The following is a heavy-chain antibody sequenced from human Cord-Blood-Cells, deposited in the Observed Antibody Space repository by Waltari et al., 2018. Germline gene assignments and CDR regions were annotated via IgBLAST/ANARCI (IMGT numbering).Heavy chain of an antibody. Sequence: QVQLQQWGAGLLKPSETLSLTCAVYGGSFSGYYWSWIRQPPGKGLEWVGEINHRGSTNYNPSLKRRVTISVDTSKNQFSLKLSSVTAADTAVYYCARGGSVAGNHYYYGMDVWGQGTTVTVSS. CDR2: INHRGST. CDR3: ARGGSVAGNHYYYGMDV. D-gene: IGHD6-19*01. J-gene: IGHJ6*02. CDR1: GGSFSGYY. V-gene: IGHV4-34*01.